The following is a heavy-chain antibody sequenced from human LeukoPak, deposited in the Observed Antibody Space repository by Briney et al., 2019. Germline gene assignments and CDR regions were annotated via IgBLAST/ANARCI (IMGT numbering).Heavy chain of an antibody. CDR1: GFTLSSYG. Sequence: PGGSLRLSCAVSGFTLSSYGMNWVRQAPGKGLEWVSYISMSSSTIYYSDSVKGRFTISRDNAKNSLYLQMNSLRDEDTAVYYCANNLPPRGLQQDYYYHYGLDVWGQGTTVIVPS. CDR3: ANNLPPRGLQQDYYYHYGLDV. CDR2: ISMSSSTI. V-gene: IGHV3-48*02. J-gene: IGHJ6*02. D-gene: IGHD1-1*01.